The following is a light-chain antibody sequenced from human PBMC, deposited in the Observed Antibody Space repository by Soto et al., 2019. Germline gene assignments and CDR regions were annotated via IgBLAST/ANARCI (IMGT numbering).Light chain of an antibody. Sequence: LTQPASVSGSPGQSITISCTGTSSDIGSYNYVSWYQQHPGKAPKLMIYDVTNRPSGVSNRFSGSKSGYTASLTISGLQAEDEADYYCSSYTGSSSPYVFGAGTKVTVL. CDR3: SSYTGSSSPYV. J-gene: IGLJ1*01. CDR1: SSDIGSYNY. V-gene: IGLV2-14*01. CDR2: DVT.